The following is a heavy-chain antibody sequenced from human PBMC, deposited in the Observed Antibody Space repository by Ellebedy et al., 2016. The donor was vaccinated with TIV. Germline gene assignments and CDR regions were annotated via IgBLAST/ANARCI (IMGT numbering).Heavy chain of an antibody. CDR3: ARDGIGGYLSSFDY. D-gene: IGHD3-16*01. Sequence: GESLKISCAASGFSVSNNYMSWVRQAPGKGLEWVSVIYSGDSTYYADSVKGRFTISRDNSKNTLYLQMNSLRAEDTAVYYCARDGIGGYLSSFDYWGQGTLVAVSS. J-gene: IGHJ4*02. V-gene: IGHV3-53*01. CDR1: GFSVSNNY. CDR2: IYSGDST.